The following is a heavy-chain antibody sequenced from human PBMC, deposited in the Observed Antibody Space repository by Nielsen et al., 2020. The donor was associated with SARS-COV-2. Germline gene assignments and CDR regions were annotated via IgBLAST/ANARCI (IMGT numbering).Heavy chain of an antibody. V-gene: IGHV1-69*01. D-gene: IGHD2-2*01. J-gene: IGHJ6*02. CDR2: IIPIFGTA. Sequence: WVRQAPGQGLEWMGGIIPIFGTANYAQKFQGRVTITADESTSTAYMELSSLRSEDTAVYYCAGGDIVVVPAAPGWYYYYGMDVWGQGTTVTVSS. CDR3: AGGDIVVVPAAPGWYYYYGMDV.